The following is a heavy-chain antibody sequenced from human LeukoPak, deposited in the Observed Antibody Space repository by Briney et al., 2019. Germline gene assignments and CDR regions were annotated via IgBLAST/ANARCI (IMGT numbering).Heavy chain of an antibody. V-gene: IGHV4-59*01. Sequence: SETLSLTCTVSGGSISSYYWSWIRQPPGKGLEWIGYIYYSGSTNYSPSLKSRVTISVGTSKNQFSLKLSSVTAADTAVYYCARGSFWRGYYYYYYYMDVWGKGTTVTVSS. D-gene: IGHD3-3*01. CDR2: IYYSGST. CDR3: ARGSFWRGYYYYYYYMDV. J-gene: IGHJ6*03. CDR1: GGSISSYY.